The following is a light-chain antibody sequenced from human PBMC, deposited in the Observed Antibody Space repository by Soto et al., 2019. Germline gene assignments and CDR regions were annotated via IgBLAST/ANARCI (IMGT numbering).Light chain of an antibody. Sequence: DILLTQSPSFLSASLGDRVTLTCRASQGISSYLAWYQQKPGKAPKLLIYAASTLQSGVPSRFSGSGSGTEFTLTIRNPEAEDFSNCYCQQIKSYMTFGGGTKVEIK. CDR2: AAS. CDR3: QQIKSYMT. CDR1: QGISSY. J-gene: IGKJ4*01. V-gene: IGKV1-9*01.